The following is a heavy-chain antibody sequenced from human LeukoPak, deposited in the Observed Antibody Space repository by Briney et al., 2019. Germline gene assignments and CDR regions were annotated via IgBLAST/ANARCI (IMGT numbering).Heavy chain of an antibody. V-gene: IGHV3-30-3*01. Sequence: PGGSLRLPCAASGFTFSSYAMHWVRQAPGKGLEWVAVISYDGSNKYYADSVKGRFTISRDNSKNTLYLQMNSLRAEDTAVYYCARDARGDGYNAGDYWGQGTLVTVSS. J-gene: IGHJ4*02. CDR1: GFTFSSYA. D-gene: IGHD5-24*01. CDR3: ARDARGDGYNAGDY. CDR2: ISYDGSNK.